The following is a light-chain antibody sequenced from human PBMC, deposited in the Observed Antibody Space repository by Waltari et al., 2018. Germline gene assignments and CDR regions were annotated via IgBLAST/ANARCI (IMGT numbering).Light chain of an antibody. V-gene: IGLV1-51*01. CDR2: DNN. CDR3: GTWDSSLSASV. CDR1: SSNIGTTY. J-gene: IGLJ6*01. Sequence: QSVLTQPPSVSAAPGQKVTISCSGSSSNIGTTYVSWYQQLPGTAPKLLICDNNKRPSGIPDRFSGSKSGTSATLGITGLQTGDEADYYCGTWDSSLSASVFGSGTKVTVL.